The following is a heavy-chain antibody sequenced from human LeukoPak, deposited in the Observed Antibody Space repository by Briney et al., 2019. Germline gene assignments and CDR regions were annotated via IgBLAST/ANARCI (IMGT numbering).Heavy chain of an antibody. CDR1: GFTFSSYG. Sequence: RGSLRLSCAASGFTFSSYGMHWVRQAPGKGLEWVAVIWYDDSNKYYADSVKGRFTISRDNSKKTLYLQMNSLRAEDTAVYYCARRVIDYDFDYWGQGTLVTVSS. CDR3: ARRVIDYDFDY. V-gene: IGHV3-33*01. J-gene: IGHJ4*02. CDR2: IWYDDSNK. D-gene: IGHD3-10*01.